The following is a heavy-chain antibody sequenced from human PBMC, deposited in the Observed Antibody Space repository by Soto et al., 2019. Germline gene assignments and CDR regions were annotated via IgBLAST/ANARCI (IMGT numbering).Heavy chain of an antibody. V-gene: IGHV3-53*02. J-gene: IGHJ1*01. D-gene: IGHD3-10*01. CDR1: GFTVSSNY. CDR3: ARDPGDGYFQH. Sequence: EVQLVETGGGLIQPGGSLRLSCAASGFTVSSNYMSWVRQAPGKGLEWVSVIYSGGKTHYADSVKGRFTISRDNSKNTLYLQRNSLRAEYTAIYYCARDPGDGYFQHWGQGTLVTVSS. CDR2: IYSGGKT.